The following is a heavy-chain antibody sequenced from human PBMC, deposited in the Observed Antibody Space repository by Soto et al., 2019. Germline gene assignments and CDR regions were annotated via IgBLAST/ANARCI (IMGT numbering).Heavy chain of an antibody. D-gene: IGHD2-15*01. V-gene: IGHV5-51*01. CDR2: IHPGDSDI. CDR3: TRPYCSGGRCCPNYFDY. J-gene: IGHJ4*02. Sequence: PGESLKISCKVSGYFFTTYWIGWVRQVPGKGLEWMGIIHPGDSDIRYSPSFQGQVTIVADRSISTAYLQWSSLKASDTAMYYCTRPYCSGGRCCPNYFDYWGQGTLVTVSS. CDR1: GYFFTTYW.